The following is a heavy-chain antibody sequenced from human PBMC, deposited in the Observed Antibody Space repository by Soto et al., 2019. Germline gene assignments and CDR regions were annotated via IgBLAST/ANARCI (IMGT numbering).Heavy chain of an antibody. J-gene: IGHJ6*02. V-gene: IGHV4-34*01. CDR1: GGSFSGYY. CDR3: ARKLAGYYYYYYGMDV. Sequence: PSETLSLTCAVYGGSFSGYYWSWIRQPPGKGLEWIGEINHSGSTDYNPSLKSRVTISVDTSKNQFSLKLSSVTAADTAVYYCARKLAGYYYYYYGMDVWGQGTTVTVSS. CDR2: INHSGST.